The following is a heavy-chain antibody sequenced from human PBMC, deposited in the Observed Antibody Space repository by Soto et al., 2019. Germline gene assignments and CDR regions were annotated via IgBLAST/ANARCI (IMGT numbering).Heavy chain of an antibody. J-gene: IGHJ4*02. V-gene: IGHV3-53*01. CDR2: IYSAGST. CDR3: ARARDGYNSLSATT. Sequence: GGSLRLSCAASGFTISNNYMSWVRQAPGKGLEWVSVIYSAGSTYYADSVKGRFTISRDNSKNTLYLQMNSLRAEDTAVYYCARARDGYNSLSATTWGRGTLVTVSS. D-gene: IGHD5-12*01. CDR1: GFTISNNY.